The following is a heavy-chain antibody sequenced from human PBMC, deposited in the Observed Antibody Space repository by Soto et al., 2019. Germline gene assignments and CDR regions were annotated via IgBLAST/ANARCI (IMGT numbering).Heavy chain of an antibody. D-gene: IGHD2-2*01. CDR2: ISNSGAGT. CDR1: GFTFASYA. V-gene: IGHV3-23*01. CDR3: AKYKSITSPYSLDY. Sequence: GGSLRLSCAASGFTFASYAMSWVRQAPGKGLEWVSSISNSGAGTYDADSVKGRFTISRDNSKNTVYLQMNTLRAEDTAVYYCAKYKSITSPYSLDYWGQGTLVTVSS. J-gene: IGHJ4*02.